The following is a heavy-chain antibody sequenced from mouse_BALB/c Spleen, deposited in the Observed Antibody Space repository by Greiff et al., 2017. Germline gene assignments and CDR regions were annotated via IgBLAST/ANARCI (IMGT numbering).Heavy chain of an antibody. D-gene: IGHD2-2*01. J-gene: IGHJ4*01. CDR3: ARSYGYDMDY. Sequence: VQLQQSGAELVKPGASVKLSCTASGFNIKDTYMHWVKQRPEQGLEWIGRIDPANGNTKYDPKFQGKATITADKSSSTAYMELARLTSEDSAIYYCARSYGYDMDYWGQGTSVTVAS. CDR1: GFNIKDTY. V-gene: IGHV14-3*02. CDR2: IDPANGNT.